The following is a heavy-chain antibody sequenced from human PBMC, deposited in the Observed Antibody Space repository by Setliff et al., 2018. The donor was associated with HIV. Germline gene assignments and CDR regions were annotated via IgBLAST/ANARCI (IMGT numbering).Heavy chain of an antibody. CDR1: GGSMSSHY. V-gene: IGHV4-59*04. CDR3: STDSSGYYSFDY. Sequence: PSETLSLTCTVSGGSMSSHYWSWIRQPPGKGLEWIGSIYYSGSTYYNPSLKSRVTISVDTSKNQFSLKLRSVTAADTAVYYCSTDSSGYYSFDYWGQGTLVTVSS. D-gene: IGHD3-22*01. J-gene: IGHJ4*02. CDR2: IYYSGST.